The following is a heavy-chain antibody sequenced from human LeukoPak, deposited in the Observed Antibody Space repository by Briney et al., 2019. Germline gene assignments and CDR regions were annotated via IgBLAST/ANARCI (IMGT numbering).Heavy chain of an antibody. V-gene: IGHV3-30*04. CDR3: AELGITMIGGV. Sequence: HPGGSLRLSCAASGFTFSSYAMHWVRQAPGKGLEWVAVISYDGRNKDYADSVKGRFTISRDNAKNSLYLQMNSLRAEDTAVYYCAELGITMIGGVWGKGTTVTISS. CDR2: ISYDGRNK. CDR1: GFTFSSYA. D-gene: IGHD3-10*02. J-gene: IGHJ6*04.